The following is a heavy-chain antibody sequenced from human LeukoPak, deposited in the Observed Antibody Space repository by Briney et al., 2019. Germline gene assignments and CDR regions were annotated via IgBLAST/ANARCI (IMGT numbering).Heavy chain of an antibody. CDR2: ISGNGGNT. Sequence: GGSLRLSCAASGFTFSSYAMSWVRQAPGKGLEWVAAISGNGGNTYYADSVKGRFTISRDTRDNSKNTLYLQMNSLRAEDTAVYYCAKPYCTGTSCYNYYYMDVWGKGTTVTVSS. J-gene: IGHJ6*03. CDR1: GFTFSSYA. CDR3: AKPYCTGTSCYNYYYMDV. D-gene: IGHD2-2*02. V-gene: IGHV3-23*01.